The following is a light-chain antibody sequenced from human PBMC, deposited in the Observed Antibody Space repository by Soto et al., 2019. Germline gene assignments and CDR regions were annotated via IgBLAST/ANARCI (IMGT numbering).Light chain of an antibody. V-gene: IGKV4-1*01. Sequence: DILVAQSPVSLPGSQDKRATMTSKSSQTVLYNSNSKNYLGWYQQRPGQPPKLLFYWASTRASGVPDRFSGSGSGTDFTLTISSLQAEDVAVYYCQQYYSTPRTFGQGSNVDTK. CDR3: QQYYSTPRT. CDR2: WAS. CDR1: QTVLYNSNSKNY. J-gene: IGKJ1*01.